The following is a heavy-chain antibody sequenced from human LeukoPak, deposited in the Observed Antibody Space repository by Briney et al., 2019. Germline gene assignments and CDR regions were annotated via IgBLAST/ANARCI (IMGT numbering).Heavy chain of an antibody. J-gene: IGHJ4*02. V-gene: IGHV1-18*01. CDR1: GYTFTSYG. Sequence: ASVKVSCKASGYTFTSYGISWVRQAPGQGLEWMGWISAYNGNTNYAQKLQGRVTMTTDTSTSTAYMELRSLRSDDTAVYYCARAAEYYDFWSGYSPPYYFDYWGQGTLVTVSS. CDR2: ISAYNGNT. D-gene: IGHD3-3*01. CDR3: ARAAEYYDFWSGYSPPYYFDY.